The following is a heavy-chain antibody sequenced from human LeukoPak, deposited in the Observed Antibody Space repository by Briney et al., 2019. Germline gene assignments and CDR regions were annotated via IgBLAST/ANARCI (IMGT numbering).Heavy chain of an antibody. D-gene: IGHD2-15*01. CDR1: GFTFSSYG. CDR3: AKDFGRYCSGGSCFRFDY. J-gene: IGHJ4*02. CDR2: IRYDGSNK. Sequence: GGSLRLSRAASGFTFSSYGMHWVRQAPGKGLEWVAFIRYDGSNKYYADSVKGRFTISRDNSKNTLYLQMNSLRAEDTAVYYCAKDFGRYCSGGSCFRFDYWGQGTLVTVSS. V-gene: IGHV3-30*02.